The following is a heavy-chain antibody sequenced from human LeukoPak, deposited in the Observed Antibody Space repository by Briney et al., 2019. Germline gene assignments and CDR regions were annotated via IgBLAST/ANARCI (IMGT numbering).Heavy chain of an antibody. J-gene: IGHJ4*02. D-gene: IGHD3-10*01. CDR1: GYTFTGYY. Sequence: ASVKVSCRASGYTFTGYYMHWVRQAPGQGLEWMGRINPNSGGTNYAQKFQGWVTMTRDTSISTAYMELSSLRSEDTAVYYCASLYYGSGIDYWGQGTLVTVSS. V-gene: IGHV1-2*04. CDR3: ASLYYGSGIDY. CDR2: INPNSGGT.